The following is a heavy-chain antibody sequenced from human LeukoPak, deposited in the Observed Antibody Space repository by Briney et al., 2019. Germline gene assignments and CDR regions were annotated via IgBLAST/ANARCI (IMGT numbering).Heavy chain of an antibody. J-gene: IGHJ5*02. CDR2: ISAYNGNT. CDR1: GGTFSSYA. CDR3: ARAPSGSYYHWFDP. Sequence: ASVKVSCKASGGTFSSYAISWVRQAPGQGLEWMGWISAYNGNTNYAQKLQGRVTMTTDTSTSTAYMELRSLRSDDTAVYYCARAPSGSYYHWFDPRGQGTLVTVSS. D-gene: IGHD1-26*01. V-gene: IGHV1-18*01.